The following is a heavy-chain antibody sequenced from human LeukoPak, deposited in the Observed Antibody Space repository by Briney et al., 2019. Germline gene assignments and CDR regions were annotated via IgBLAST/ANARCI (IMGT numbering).Heavy chain of an antibody. CDR3: ASSSGSQLFDY. D-gene: IGHD5-12*01. Sequence: SETLSLTCAVSGGSISSYYWSWIRQPPGKGLEWIGYIYYSGSTNYNPSLKSRVTISVDTSKNQFSLKLSSVTAADTAVYYCASSSGSQLFDYWGQGTLVTVSS. CDR1: GGSISSYY. V-gene: IGHV4-59*01. CDR2: IYYSGST. J-gene: IGHJ4*02.